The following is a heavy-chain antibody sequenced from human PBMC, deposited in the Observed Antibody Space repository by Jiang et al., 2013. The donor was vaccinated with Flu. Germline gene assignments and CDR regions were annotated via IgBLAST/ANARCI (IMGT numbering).Heavy chain of an antibody. CDR1: GGSISSYY. CDR3: ARVPDSSGYYFAFDI. D-gene: IGHD3-22*01. CDR2: IYYSGST. Sequence: LLKPSETPSLTCTVSGGSISSYYWSWIRQPPGKGLEWIGYIYYSGSTNYNPSLKSRVTISVDTSKNQFSLKLSSVTAADTAVYYCARVPDSSGYYFAFDIWGQGTMVTVSS. J-gene: IGHJ3*02. V-gene: IGHV4-59*01.